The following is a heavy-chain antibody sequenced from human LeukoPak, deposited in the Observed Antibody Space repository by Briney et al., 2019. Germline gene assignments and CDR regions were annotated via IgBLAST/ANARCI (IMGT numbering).Heavy chain of an antibody. Sequence: GGSLRLSCAASGFTFSTYGMLWVRQAPGKGLEWVAVIWYDGTDKYYADSVRGRFTISRDNSKNTLYLQMNSLRAEDTAVYYCARAGGMTSEYFQHWGQGTLVTVSS. J-gene: IGHJ1*01. CDR2: IWYDGTDK. CDR3: ARAGGMTSEYFQH. CDR1: GFTFSTYG. D-gene: IGHD3-16*01. V-gene: IGHV3-33*01.